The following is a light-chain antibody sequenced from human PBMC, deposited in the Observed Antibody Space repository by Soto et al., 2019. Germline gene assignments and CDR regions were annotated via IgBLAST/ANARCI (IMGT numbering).Light chain of an antibody. CDR2: DAS. CDR1: QSVRSN. J-gene: IGKJ1*01. V-gene: IGKV3-15*01. CDR3: QQYDNWPRT. Sequence: EKVMTQSPATLSVSPGERATLSCRASQSVRSNLAWYQQKPGQPPRLLIYDASTRATGIPSRFSGSGSGTEFTLTIRSLKSEDFALYSCQQYDNWPRTFGQGTKVDI.